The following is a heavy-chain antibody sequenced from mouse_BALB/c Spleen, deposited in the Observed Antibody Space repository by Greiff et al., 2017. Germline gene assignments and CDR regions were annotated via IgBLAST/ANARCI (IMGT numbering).Heavy chain of an antibody. D-gene: IGHD2-1*01. V-gene: IGHV7-1*02. CDR3: ARDASYGNYGYYAMDY. CDR2: SRNKANDYTT. J-gene: IGHJ4*01. Sequence: EVKLVESGGGLVQPGGSLRLSCATSGFTFSDFYMEWVRQPPGKRLEWIAASRNKANDYTTEYSASVQGRLIVSRDTSQSILYLHMNALSAEATSIYYDARDASYGNYGYYAMDYWGQGTSVTVSS. CDR1: GFTFSDFY.